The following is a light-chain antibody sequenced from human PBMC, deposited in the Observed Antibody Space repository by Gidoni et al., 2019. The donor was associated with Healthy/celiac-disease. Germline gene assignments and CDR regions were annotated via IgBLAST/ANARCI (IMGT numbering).Light chain of an antibody. Sequence: AIHMTQSPSSLSASVGDRVTITCRASQGIRNDLGWYQQKTGKAPKLLIYAASSLQSGVPSRFSGSGSGTDFTLTISSLQPEDFATYYCLQDYNYPWTFGQETKVEIK. CDR3: LQDYNYPWT. CDR2: AAS. J-gene: IGKJ1*01. V-gene: IGKV1-6*01. CDR1: QGIRND.